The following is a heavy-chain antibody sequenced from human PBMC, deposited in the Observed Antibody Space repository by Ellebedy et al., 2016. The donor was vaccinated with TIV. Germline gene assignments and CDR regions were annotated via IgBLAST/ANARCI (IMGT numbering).Heavy chain of an antibody. D-gene: IGHD2-2*02. J-gene: IGHJ4*02. V-gene: IGHV1-8*01. CDR1: GYTFTSYD. Sequence: ASVKVSXXASGYTFTSYDINWVRQATGQGLEWMGWMNPNSGNTGYAQKFQGRVTMTRNTSISTAYMELSSLRSEDTAVYYCARIEMEYQLLYSGYFDYWGQGTLVTVSS. CDR3: ARIEMEYQLLYSGYFDY. CDR2: MNPNSGNT.